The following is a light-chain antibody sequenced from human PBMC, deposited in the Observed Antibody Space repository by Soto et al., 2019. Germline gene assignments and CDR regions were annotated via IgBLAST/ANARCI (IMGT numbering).Light chain of an antibody. CDR2: DNN. Sequence: QSVLTQPPSVSAAPRQKVTISCSGSTSNIGNNYVSWYQQFPGTAPKLLIYDNNKRPSGIPDRFSGSRSGTSATLGITGLQTGDEADYYCGTWDASLSAEIFGGGTKVTVL. CDR1: TSNIGNNY. V-gene: IGLV1-51*01. CDR3: GTWDASLSAEI. J-gene: IGLJ2*01.